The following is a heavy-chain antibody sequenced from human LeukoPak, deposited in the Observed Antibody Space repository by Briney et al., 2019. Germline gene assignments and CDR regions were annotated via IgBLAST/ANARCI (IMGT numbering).Heavy chain of an antibody. J-gene: IGHJ6*03. Sequence: SGSVQVSCKASGYTFTNYGINWVRQAPGQGLEGMGWISAYNGNTNYAQKLQDRVTMTTDKSTKTAYTELKSLRADATAVYYCARLLEWLHYYMAVWGKGTTVTVSS. CDR3: ARLLEWLHYYMAV. V-gene: IGHV1-18*01. CDR1: GYTFTNYG. D-gene: IGHD3-3*01. CDR2: ISAYNGNT.